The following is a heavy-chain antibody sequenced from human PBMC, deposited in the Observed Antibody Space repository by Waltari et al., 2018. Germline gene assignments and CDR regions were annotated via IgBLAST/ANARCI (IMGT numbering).Heavy chain of an antibody. Sequence: QVQLQESGPGLVKPSETLSLTCAVSGYSISSGYYWGWIRQPPGKGLEWIGSIYHSGSTYDNPSLKSRVTISVDTSKNQFSLKLSSVTAADTAVYYCARRVGTTVHFDYWGQGTLVTVSS. CDR1: GYSISSGYY. CDR3: ARRVGTTVHFDY. CDR2: IYHSGST. D-gene: IGHD1-26*01. J-gene: IGHJ4*02. V-gene: IGHV4-38-2*01.